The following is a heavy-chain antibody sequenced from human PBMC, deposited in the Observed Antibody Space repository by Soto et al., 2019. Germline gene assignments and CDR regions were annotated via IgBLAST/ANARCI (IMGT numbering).Heavy chain of an antibody. Sequence: SETLSLTCTVSGGSISGNYWSWIRQSPGKGLEWLGDIYYTGSTNYNPSLKSRVTISVDTSKSQFSLKLTSVTAADTGVYYCASDLGYLGLGDFDLWGSGTLVTVSS. CDR1: GGSISGNY. J-gene: IGHJ2*01. V-gene: IGHV4-59*01. D-gene: IGHD3-16*01. CDR2: IYYTGST. CDR3: ASDLGYLGLGDFDL.